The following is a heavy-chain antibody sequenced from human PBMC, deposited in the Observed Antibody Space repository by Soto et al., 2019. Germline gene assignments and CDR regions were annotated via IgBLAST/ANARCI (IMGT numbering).Heavy chain of an antibody. D-gene: IGHD3-22*01. Sequence: GGSLRLSCAASEFTFSNYAMSWVRQAPGKGLEWVSAISCGGGTTYYADSVKGRFTISRDNSKNTLYLQMNSLRAEDTAVYYCAKNPGYYYDSTGYHFDYWGQGTLVTVSS. V-gene: IGHV3-23*01. J-gene: IGHJ4*02. CDR1: EFTFSNYA. CDR2: ISCGGGTT. CDR3: AKNPGYYYDSTGYHFDY.